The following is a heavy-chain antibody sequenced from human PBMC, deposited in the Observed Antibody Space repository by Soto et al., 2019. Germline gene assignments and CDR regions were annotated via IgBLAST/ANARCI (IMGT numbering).Heavy chain of an antibody. Sequence: EVQLVESGGDLVQPGGSLRLSCAASGFSLSDLFIDWVRQAPGKGLEWVGRTKDKAYSYTTEYAASRKGRFTISRDESRNSPYLQMSSPKTEDTAVYYCASIRGVFGYWGQGTLVTVSS. J-gene: IGHJ4*02. CDR2: TKDKAYSYTT. V-gene: IGHV3-72*01. CDR1: GFSLSDLF. CDR3: ASIRGVFGY. D-gene: IGHD3-10*01.